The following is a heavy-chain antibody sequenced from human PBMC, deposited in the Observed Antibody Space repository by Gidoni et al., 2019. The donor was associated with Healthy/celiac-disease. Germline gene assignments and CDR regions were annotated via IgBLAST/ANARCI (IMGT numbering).Heavy chain of an antibody. V-gene: IGHV4-30-2*01. Sequence: QLQLQESGSGLVKPSQTLSLTGAVSGGSLSSGGYSWSWIRQPPGKGLEWIGYIYHSGSTYYNPSLTSRVTISVARSKNQFSLKLSSVTAADTAVYYCARGWTVTTFDYWGQGTLVTVSS. CDR2: IYHSGST. J-gene: IGHJ4*02. CDR1: GGSLSSGGYS. D-gene: IGHD4-17*01. CDR3: ARGWTVTTFDY.